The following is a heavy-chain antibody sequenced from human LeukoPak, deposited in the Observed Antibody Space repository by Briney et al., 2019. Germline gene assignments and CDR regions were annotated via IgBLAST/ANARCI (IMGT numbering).Heavy chain of an antibody. J-gene: IGHJ4*02. CDR3: ARGGYDFWSGYYITGDY. Sequence: GASVKVSCKAFGYTLTSYGFNWMRQAPGQGLEWMGWMNPNSGNTGYAQKFQGRVTMTRNTSISTAYMELSSLRSEDTAVYYCARGGYDFWSGYYITGDYWGQGTLVTVSS. CDR1: GYTLTSYG. CDR2: MNPNSGNT. V-gene: IGHV1-8*01. D-gene: IGHD3-3*01.